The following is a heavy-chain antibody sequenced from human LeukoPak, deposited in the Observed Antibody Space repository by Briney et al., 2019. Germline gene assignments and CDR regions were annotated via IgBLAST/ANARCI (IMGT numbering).Heavy chain of an antibody. J-gene: IGHJ6*03. CDR2: ISYSGST. D-gene: IGHD3-9*01. Sequence: SETLSLTCVVEGYYFSGFYWTWIRQAPGKGLEWIGEISYSGSTKYNPSLKSRVTIEVDTSKKQISLNLSSVTAADTAVYYCAKGKAAHYHSVTDEYYYYLDVWGKGTTVIVYS. V-gene: IGHV4-34*01. CDR3: AKGKAAHYHSVTDEYYYYLDV. CDR1: GYYFSGFY.